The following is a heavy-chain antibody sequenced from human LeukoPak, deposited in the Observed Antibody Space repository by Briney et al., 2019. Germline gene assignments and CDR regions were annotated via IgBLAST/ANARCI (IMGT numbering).Heavy chain of an antibody. D-gene: IGHD4-11*01. Sequence: GGSLRLSCAASGFTFSSYAMSWVRQAPGRGLEWVSATSGSGGSTYYADSVKGRFTISRDNSKNTLYLQMNSLRAEDTAVYYCAKEKLDYSNIRYFDYWGQGTLVTVSS. J-gene: IGHJ4*02. CDR2: TSGSGGST. CDR3: AKEKLDYSNIRYFDY. V-gene: IGHV3-23*01. CDR1: GFTFSSYA.